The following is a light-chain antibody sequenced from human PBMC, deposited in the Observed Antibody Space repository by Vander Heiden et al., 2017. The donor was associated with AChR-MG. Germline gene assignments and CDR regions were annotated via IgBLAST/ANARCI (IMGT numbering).Light chain of an antibody. CDR2: DTS. J-gene: IGLJ2*01. CDR3: LLSYSGPRV. V-gene: IGLV7-46*01. CDR1: AGAVTSGHY. Sequence: QAVVTQEPSLTLSPGGTVTPPCASSAGAVTSGHYPYWFQQKPGQAPRTLMYDTSNKHSWTPARFSGSLLGGKAALTLSGAQPEDEAEYYCLLSYSGPRVFGGGTKLTVL.